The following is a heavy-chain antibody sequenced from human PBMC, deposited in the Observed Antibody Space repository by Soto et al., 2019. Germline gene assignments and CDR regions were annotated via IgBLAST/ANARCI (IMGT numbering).Heavy chain of an antibody. Sequence: SETLSLTCTVSGGSINSGSYYWGWVRQPPGKWLEWIGSIYYSGNAYYNPSLKSRVAVSVDTSKSQFSLKVTSVTATDTAVYYCARHKDTSSRYLLPDFWGQGTLVTVSS. CDR1: GGSINSGSYY. J-gene: IGHJ4*02. V-gene: IGHV4-39*01. D-gene: IGHD6-13*01. CDR3: ARHKDTSSRYLLPDF. CDR2: IYYSGNA.